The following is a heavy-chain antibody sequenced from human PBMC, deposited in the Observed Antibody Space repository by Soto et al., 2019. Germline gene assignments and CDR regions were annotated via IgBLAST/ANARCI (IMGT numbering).Heavy chain of an antibody. D-gene: IGHD4-17*01. CDR3: ARDDDYGGNDAFDI. CDR2: IWYDGSNK. Sequence: QVQLVESGGGVVQPGRSLRLSCAASGFTFCSYGMHWVRQAPGKGLEWVAVIWYDGSNKYYADSVKGRFTISRDNSKNTLYLQMNSLRAEDTAVYYCARDDDYGGNDAFDIWGQGTMVTVSS. V-gene: IGHV3-33*01. CDR1: GFTFCSYG. J-gene: IGHJ3*02.